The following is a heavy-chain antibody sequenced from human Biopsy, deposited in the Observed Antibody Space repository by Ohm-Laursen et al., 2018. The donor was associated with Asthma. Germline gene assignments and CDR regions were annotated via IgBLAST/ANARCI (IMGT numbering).Heavy chain of an antibody. Sequence: GTLSLTWTVSGVSIRSYYWTWIRQPPGKGLEWIGNIHYSGSTYSNPSLKSRVTISVDTSKKQISLRLSSVIAAGTAVYYCAGFCSGGNCPDHWGQGTLVTVSS. D-gene: IGHD2-15*01. CDR3: AGFCSGGNCPDH. CDR2: IHYSGST. V-gene: IGHV4-59*01. J-gene: IGHJ4*02. CDR1: GVSIRSYY.